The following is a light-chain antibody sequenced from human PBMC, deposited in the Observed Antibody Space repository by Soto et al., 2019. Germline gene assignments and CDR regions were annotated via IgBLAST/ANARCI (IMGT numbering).Light chain of an antibody. CDR2: GAS. V-gene: IGKV1-39*01. CDR3: QQYHLYWT. J-gene: IGKJ1*01. CDR1: QYISDF. Sequence: DIQMTQSPSSLSASVGDRVTITCRASQYISDFLNWYQHQPGSAPKLLIYGASTLQSGVPSRFSGSGSGAEFTLTIDNLQPEDFATYYCQQYHLYWTFGPGTKVDIK.